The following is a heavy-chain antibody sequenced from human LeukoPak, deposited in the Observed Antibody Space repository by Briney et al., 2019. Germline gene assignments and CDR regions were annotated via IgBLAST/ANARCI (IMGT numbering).Heavy chain of an antibody. Sequence: SETLSLTCTVSGVSISSYYWSWIRQSAGKGLEWIGRIYTSGSTNYNPSLKSRVTMSVDTSKNQFSLELTSITAADTAMYYCAREGSGSNYYYHYMDVWGKGTTVTVSS. CDR2: IYTSGST. J-gene: IGHJ6*03. CDR1: GVSISSYY. D-gene: IGHD6-19*01. CDR3: AREGSGSNYYYHYMDV. V-gene: IGHV4-4*07.